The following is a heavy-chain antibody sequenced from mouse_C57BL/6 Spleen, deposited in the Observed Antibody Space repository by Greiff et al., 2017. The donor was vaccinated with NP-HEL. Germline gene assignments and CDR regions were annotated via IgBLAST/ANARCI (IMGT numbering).Heavy chain of an antibody. Sequence: QVQLQQPGAELVKPGASVKLSCKASGYTFTSYWMHWVKQRPGQGLEWIGMIHPNSGSTNYNEKFQGKATITADTSSNTAYLQLSSLTSEDTAIYYCAYYYGSPYWYFDVWGTGTTVTVSS. CDR2: IHPNSGST. CDR1: GYTFTSYW. J-gene: IGHJ1*03. V-gene: IGHV1-64*01. CDR3: AYYYGSPYWYFDV. D-gene: IGHD1-1*01.